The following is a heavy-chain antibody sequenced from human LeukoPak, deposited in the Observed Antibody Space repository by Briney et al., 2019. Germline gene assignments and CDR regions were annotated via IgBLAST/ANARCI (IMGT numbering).Heavy chain of an antibody. CDR3: ASEGYSSSSGGLY. J-gene: IGHJ4*02. CDR1: GYTFTGYY. CDR2: INPNGGGT. D-gene: IGHD6-6*01. V-gene: IGHV1-2*02. Sequence: ASVKVSCKASGYTFTGYYMHWVRQAPGQGLEWMGWINPNGGGTNYAQKFQGRVTMTRDTSISTAYMELSGLRSDDTAVYYCASEGYSSSSGGLYWGQGTLVTVSS.